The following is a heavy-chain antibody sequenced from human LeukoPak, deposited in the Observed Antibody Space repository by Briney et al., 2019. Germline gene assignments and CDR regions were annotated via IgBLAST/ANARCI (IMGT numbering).Heavy chain of an antibody. V-gene: IGHV3-23*01. CDR3: ARASWVSSPDAVR. J-gene: IGHJ4*02. CDR1: VVRVRIFE. D-gene: IGHD3-16*01. Sequence: VGSLRVSCAVPVVRVRIFEISWVPQGPAGGMEWVSSVRGNGETFHAESVKGRLTLSSDSSRNTVYLHLNNLRVEDTAMYYCARASWVSSPDAVRWGQETLVTVPS. CDR2: VRGNGET.